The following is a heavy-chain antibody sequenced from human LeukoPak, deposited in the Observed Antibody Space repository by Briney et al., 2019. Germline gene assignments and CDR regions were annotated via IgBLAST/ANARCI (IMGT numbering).Heavy chain of an antibody. CDR1: GGSISSSSYY. D-gene: IGHD6-13*01. Sequence: SETLSLTCTVSGGSISSSSYYWGWIRQPPGKGLEWIGSIYYSGSTYYTPYLKSRVTISVDTSKNQFSLKLSSVTAADTAVYYCERTTDSSSWYFRDWIWAYWGQGTLVTVSS. CDR2: IYYSGST. J-gene: IGHJ4*02. CDR3: ERTTDSSSWYFRDWIWAY. V-gene: IGHV4-39*01.